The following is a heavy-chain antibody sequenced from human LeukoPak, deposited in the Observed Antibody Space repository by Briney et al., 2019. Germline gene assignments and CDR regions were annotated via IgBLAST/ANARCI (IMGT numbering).Heavy chain of an antibody. CDR1: GGTFSSYA. V-gene: IGHV1-69*05. J-gene: IGHJ4*02. Sequence: GASVKVSCKASGGTFSSYAISWVRQAPGQGLEWMGGIIPIFGTANYAQKFQGRVTITTDESTSNAYMALSSLRSEDTAVYYCAREGGGYSYGRDYYDSSGYTFDYWGQGTLVTVSS. CDR2: IIPIFGTA. D-gene: IGHD3-22*01. CDR3: AREGGGYSYGRDYYDSSGYTFDY.